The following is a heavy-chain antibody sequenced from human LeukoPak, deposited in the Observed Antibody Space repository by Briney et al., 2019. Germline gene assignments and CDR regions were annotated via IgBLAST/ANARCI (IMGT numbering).Heavy chain of an antibody. V-gene: IGHV4-39*01. CDR2: IYYSGNT. Sequence: PSETLSLTCTVSAGSTSSSNYFWGWSRQPPGKRLEWIGSIYYSGNTYYNPSLKSRVTISVDTSKNQFSLKLTSVTAADTAVYYCAHFKGGPFDFWGQGTMVTVSS. J-gene: IGHJ3*01. CDR1: AGSTSSSNYF. CDR3: AHFKGGPFDF. D-gene: IGHD1-26*01.